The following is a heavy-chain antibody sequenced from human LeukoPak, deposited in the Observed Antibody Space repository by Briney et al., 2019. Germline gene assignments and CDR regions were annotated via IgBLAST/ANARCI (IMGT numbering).Heavy chain of an antibody. CDR1: GGSISSYY. CDR3: ARTDRITMVRGVIIPWFDP. Sequence: PSETLSLTCTVSGGSISSYYWSWIRQPPGKGLEWIGYIYYSGGTNYNPSLKSRVTISVDTSKNQFSLKLSSVTAADTAVYYCARTDRITMVRGVIIPWFDPWGQGTLVTVSS. J-gene: IGHJ5*02. V-gene: IGHV4-59*01. CDR2: IYYSGGT. D-gene: IGHD3-10*01.